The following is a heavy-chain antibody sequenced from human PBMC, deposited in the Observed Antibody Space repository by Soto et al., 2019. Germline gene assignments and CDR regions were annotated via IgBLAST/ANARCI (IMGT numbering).Heavy chain of an antibody. CDR1: GFTFDDYA. CDR2: ISWNSGSI. Sequence: GGSLRLSCAASGFTFDDYAMHWVRQAPGKGLEWVSGISWNSGSIGYADSVKGRFTISRDNAKNSLYLQMNSLRAEDTALYYCAKDWKNPVGYHAFDIWGQGTMVTVSS. CDR3: AKDWKNPVGYHAFDI. J-gene: IGHJ3*02. V-gene: IGHV3-9*01. D-gene: IGHD1-26*01.